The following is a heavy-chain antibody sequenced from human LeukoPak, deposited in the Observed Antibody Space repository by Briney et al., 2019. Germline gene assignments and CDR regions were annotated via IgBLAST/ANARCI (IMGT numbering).Heavy chain of an antibody. CDR1: GFTFSSYS. V-gene: IGHV3-53*01. D-gene: IGHD5-18*01. J-gene: IGHJ4*02. Sequence: GGSLRLSCAASGFTFSSYSMNWVRQAPGKGLEWVSVIYSGGSTHYADSVKGRFTISRDSSKNTLYLEMNSLRAEDTAVYYCARALQLWIFDYWGQGTLVTVSS. CDR3: ARALQLWIFDY. CDR2: IYSGGST.